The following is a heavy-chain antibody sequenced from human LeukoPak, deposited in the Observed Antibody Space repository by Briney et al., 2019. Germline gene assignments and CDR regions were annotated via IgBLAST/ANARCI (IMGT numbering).Heavy chain of an antibody. D-gene: IGHD4-11*01. Sequence: ASVKVSCKASGYTFTSYAMHWVRQAPGQRLEWMGWINAGNGNTKYSQKFQGRVTITRDTSASTAYMELSSLRSEDTAVYYCARWRYSNYYFDYWGQGTLVTVSS. V-gene: IGHV1-3*01. J-gene: IGHJ4*02. CDR3: ARWRYSNYYFDY. CDR2: INAGNGNT. CDR1: GYTFTSYA.